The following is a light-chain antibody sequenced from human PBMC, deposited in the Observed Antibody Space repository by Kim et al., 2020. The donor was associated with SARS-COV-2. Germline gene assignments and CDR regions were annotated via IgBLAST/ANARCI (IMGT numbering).Light chain of an antibody. Sequence: DIVMTQSPLSLSVTPGEPASVSCTSSQSLLHSNGYKYLDWYLQKPGQSPQLLIYLGSNRASGVPDRFSGSGSGTDFTLKISRVEAEDVGVYYCMQGLQTPYTFGQGTKLEI. J-gene: IGKJ2*01. CDR2: LGS. V-gene: IGKV2-28*01. CDR1: QSLLHSNGYKY. CDR3: MQGLQTPYT.